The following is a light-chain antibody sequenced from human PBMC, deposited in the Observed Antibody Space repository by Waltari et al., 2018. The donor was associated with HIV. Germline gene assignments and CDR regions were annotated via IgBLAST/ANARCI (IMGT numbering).Light chain of an antibody. V-gene: IGLV2-23*01. CDR1: SSDVGRYNV. CDR2: DDN. Sequence: QSALTQPASVSGSPGQSITISCTGTSSDVGRYNVVSWYQQHPGKAPTLMIYDDNTRPSGVSNLFAASKSSNTAALTISGLQAEDEAEYYCCSYTGSNAWLFGGGTKLTVL. CDR3: CSYTGSNAWL. J-gene: IGLJ3*02.